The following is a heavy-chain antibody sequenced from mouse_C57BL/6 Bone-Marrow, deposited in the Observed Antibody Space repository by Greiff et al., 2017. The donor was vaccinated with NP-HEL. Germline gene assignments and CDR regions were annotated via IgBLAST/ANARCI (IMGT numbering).Heavy chain of an antibody. CDR2: ISSGGDYI. J-gene: IGHJ3*01. CDR1: GFTFSSYA. CDR3: TRGSWLPPFAY. V-gene: IGHV5-9-1*02. D-gene: IGHD2-2*01. Sequence: EVQLQESGEGLVKPGGSLKLSCAASGFTFSSYAMSWVRQTPEKRLEWVAYISSGGDYIYYADTVKGRFTISRDNARNTLYLQMSSLKSEDTAMYYCTRGSWLPPFAYWGQGTLVTVSA.